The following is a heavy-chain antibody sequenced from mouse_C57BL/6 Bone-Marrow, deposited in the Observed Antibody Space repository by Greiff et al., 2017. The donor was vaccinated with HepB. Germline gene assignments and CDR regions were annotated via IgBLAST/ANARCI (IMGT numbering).Heavy chain of an antibody. J-gene: IGHJ4*01. CDR3: ARRWLNAMDY. Sequence: EVKVEESGGGLVKPGGSLKLSCAASGFTFSDYGMHWVRQAPEKGLEWVAYISSGSSTIYYADTVKGRFTISRDNAKNTLFLQMTSLRSEDTAMYYCARRWLNAMDYWGQGTSVTVSS. D-gene: IGHD2-3*01. CDR2: ISSGSSTI. CDR1: GFTFSDYG. V-gene: IGHV5-17*01.